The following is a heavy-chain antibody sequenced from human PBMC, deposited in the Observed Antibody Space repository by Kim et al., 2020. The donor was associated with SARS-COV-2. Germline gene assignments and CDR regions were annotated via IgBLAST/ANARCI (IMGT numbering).Heavy chain of an antibody. CDR3: ARDPWNGFDY. J-gene: IGHJ4*02. D-gene: IGHD1-1*01. Sequence: GNPTNAQSLTGRFVFSLDTSVSTAYLQISSLKAEDTAVYYCARDPWNGFDYWGQGTLVTVSS. CDR2: GNP. V-gene: IGHV7-4-1*02.